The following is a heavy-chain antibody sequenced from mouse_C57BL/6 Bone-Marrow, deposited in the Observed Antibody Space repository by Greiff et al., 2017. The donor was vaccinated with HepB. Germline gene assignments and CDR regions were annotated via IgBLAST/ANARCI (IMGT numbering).Heavy chain of an antibody. Sequence: VKLLESGAELVRPGTSVKMSCKASGYTFTNYWIGWAKQRPGNGLEWIGDIYPGGGYTNYNEKFKGKATLTADKSSSTAYMQFSSLTSEDSAIYYCARIHYYGSSSLYAMDYWGQGTSVTVSS. J-gene: IGHJ4*01. CDR3: ARIHYYGSSSLYAMDY. V-gene: IGHV1-63*01. CDR2: IYPGGGYT. D-gene: IGHD1-1*01. CDR1: GYTFTNYW.